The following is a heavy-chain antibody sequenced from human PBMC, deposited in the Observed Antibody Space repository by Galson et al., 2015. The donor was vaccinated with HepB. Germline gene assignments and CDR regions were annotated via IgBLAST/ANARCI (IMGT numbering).Heavy chain of an antibody. CDR2: ISGSGTST. CDR1: GFTFSSYV. CDR3: AKDLGGNTLYYYMDV. J-gene: IGHJ6*03. V-gene: IGHV3-23*01. D-gene: IGHD4-23*01. Sequence: SLRLSCAASGFTFSSYVMSWVRQAPGKGLEWVSVISGSGTSTYYADSVKGRFTISRDNSKNTLYLQMNSLRAEDTAVYYCAKDLGGNTLYYYMDVWGKGTTDTVSS.